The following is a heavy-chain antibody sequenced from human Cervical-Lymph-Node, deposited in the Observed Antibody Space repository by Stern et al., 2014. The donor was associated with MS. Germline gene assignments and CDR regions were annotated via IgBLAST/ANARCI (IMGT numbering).Heavy chain of an antibody. J-gene: IGHJ5*02. CDR3: ARDMSDFWSDYGHNWFDP. D-gene: IGHD3-3*01. CDR2: INSNTGAP. Sequence: QVQLVQSGSELKKPGASVTVSCKASGYTFTKYLIHWVRQAPGQGLEWMGWINSNTGAPMYAPDFAGRFVFSLEPSVNTAYLQISRLKTEDTAVYYCARDMSDFWSDYGHNWFDPWGQGTLVTVSS. V-gene: IGHV7-4-1*02. CDR1: GYTFTKYL.